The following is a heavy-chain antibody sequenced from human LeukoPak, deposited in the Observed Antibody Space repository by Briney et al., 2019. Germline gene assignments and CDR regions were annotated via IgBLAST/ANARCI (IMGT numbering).Heavy chain of an antibody. CDR2: INSDGSST. V-gene: IGHV3-74*01. CDR3: ARVSTVVTRDY. Sequence: GGSLRLSCAASGFTFSSYWMHWVRQAPGKGLAWVSRINSDGSSTSYADSVKGRFTISRDNAKNTLYLQMNSLRAEDTAVYYCARVSTVVTRDYWGQGTLVTVSS. D-gene: IGHD4-23*01. CDR1: GFTFSSYW. J-gene: IGHJ4*02.